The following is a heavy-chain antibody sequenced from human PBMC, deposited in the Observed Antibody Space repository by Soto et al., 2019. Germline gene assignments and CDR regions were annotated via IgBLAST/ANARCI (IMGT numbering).Heavy chain of an antibody. CDR3: ASGEAYCSGGTCYYRFDP. CDR1: GGSISSDGYS. CDR2: IYHGGDA. V-gene: IGHV4-30-2*01. J-gene: IGHJ5*02. D-gene: IGHD2-15*01. Sequence: QLQLQESGSGLVKPPQTLSLTCAVSGGSISSDGYSWSWIRQPPGKGLEWIGYIYHGGDAYYNPSLQSRVTISVDRSKNQFSLNLSSVTAADTAMYYCASGEAYCSGGTCYYRFDPWGQGTLVTVSS.